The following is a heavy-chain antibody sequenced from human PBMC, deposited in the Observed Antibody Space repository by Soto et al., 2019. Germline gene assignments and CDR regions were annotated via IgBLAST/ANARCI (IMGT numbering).Heavy chain of an antibody. CDR1: GLTFSSYW. Sequence: EVPLVESGGGLVQPGGSLRLSCAASGLTFSSYWMHWVRQAPGKGLVWVSRIKSDASTIMYADSVKGRFTISRDNAKNTLYLQVNSLRPEDTAVYYCVRGGSANYYGLFDSWGQGTLVTVSS. D-gene: IGHD1-26*01. V-gene: IGHV3-74*03. CDR3: VRGGSANYYGLFDS. J-gene: IGHJ4*02. CDR2: IKSDASTI.